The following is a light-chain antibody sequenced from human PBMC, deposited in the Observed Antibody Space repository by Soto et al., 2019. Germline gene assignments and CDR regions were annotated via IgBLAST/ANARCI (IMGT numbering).Light chain of an antibody. V-gene: IGKV3-15*01. J-gene: IGKJ4*01. Sequence: EIVMTQSPATLSVSPGERATLSCRASQSVSSNLAWYQQKPGQTPKLLIYVASTRATGIPARFSGSGSGTEFTLTISSLQSDFAVYYCQQYNVWPLTFGGGTKVEFK. CDR2: VAS. CDR3: QQYNVWPLT. CDR1: QSVSSN.